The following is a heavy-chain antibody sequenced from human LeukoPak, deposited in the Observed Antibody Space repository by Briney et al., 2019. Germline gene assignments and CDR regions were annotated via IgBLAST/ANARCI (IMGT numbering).Heavy chain of an antibody. CDR1: GGTFSSYA. D-gene: IGHD1-26*01. J-gene: IGHJ4*02. Sequence: ASVKVSCKASGGTFSSYAISWVRQAPGQGLEWMGWISAYNGNTNYAQKLQGRVTMTTDTSTSTAYMELRSLRSDDTAVYYCARHDGSYLVDYWGQGTLVTVSS. V-gene: IGHV1-18*01. CDR2: ISAYNGNT. CDR3: ARHDGSYLVDY.